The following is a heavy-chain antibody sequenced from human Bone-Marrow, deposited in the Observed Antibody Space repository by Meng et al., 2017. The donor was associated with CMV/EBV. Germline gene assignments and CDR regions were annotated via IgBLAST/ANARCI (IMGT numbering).Heavy chain of an antibody. CDR3: AKLIDSSSNDY. CDR1: GFTVSSNY. CDR2: IYNTGST. Sequence: GESLKISCAASGFTVSSNYMSWVRQAPGTGLEWVSVIYNTGSTYYANSVKGRFTISRDNSKNTLYLQMNSLRAEDTAVYYCAKLIDSSSNDYWGQGTLVTVSS. D-gene: IGHD6-13*01. J-gene: IGHJ4*02. V-gene: IGHV3-53*01.